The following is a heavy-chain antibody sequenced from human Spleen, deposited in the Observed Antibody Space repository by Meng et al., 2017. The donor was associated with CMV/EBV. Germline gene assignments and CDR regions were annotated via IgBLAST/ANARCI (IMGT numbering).Heavy chain of an antibody. V-gene: IGHV3-74*03. J-gene: IGHJ4*02. CDR1: GFTFRGHG. D-gene: IGHD6-13*01. CDR2: IDTAGNCT. Sequence: GESLKISCAASGFTFRGHGIHWVRQAPGKGLMCVSHIDTAGNCTTYVNSVMGRFTISGDNAKNTLCLQMNSLRAEDTAMYYCAGYPQTYPYSNSSWGQGTLVTVSS. CDR3: AGYPQTYPYSNSS.